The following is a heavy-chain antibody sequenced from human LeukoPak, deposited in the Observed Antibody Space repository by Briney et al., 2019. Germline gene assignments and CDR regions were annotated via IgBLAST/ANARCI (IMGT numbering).Heavy chain of an antibody. CDR1: GGSISSSNW. J-gene: IGHJ5*02. V-gene: IGHV4-4*02. CDR2: IYHSGST. CDR3: ARRSRLLWFGELSGRVRNNNWFDP. D-gene: IGHD3-10*01. Sequence: SETLSLTCAVSGGSISSSNWWSWVRPPPGKGLEGIGEIYHSGSTNYNPSLKSRVTISVDKSKNQFSLKLSSVTAADTAVYYCARRSRLLWFGELSGRVRNNNWFDPWGQGTLVTVSS.